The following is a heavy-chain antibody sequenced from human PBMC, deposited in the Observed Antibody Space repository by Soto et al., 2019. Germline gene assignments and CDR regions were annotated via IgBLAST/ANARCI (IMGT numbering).Heavy chain of an antibody. CDR1: GYTFTGYY. CDR2: INPNSGGT. D-gene: IGHD3-10*01. J-gene: IGHJ4*02. CDR3: SRVVYIGDGSFNRIYFDS. V-gene: IGHV1-2*04. Sequence: ASVKVSCKASGYTFTGYYMHWVRQAPGQGLEWMGWINPNSGGTNYAQKFQGWVTMTRDTSISTAYMELSRLRSDDTAVYYCSRVVYIGDGSFNRIYFDSWGQGPPVTVSP.